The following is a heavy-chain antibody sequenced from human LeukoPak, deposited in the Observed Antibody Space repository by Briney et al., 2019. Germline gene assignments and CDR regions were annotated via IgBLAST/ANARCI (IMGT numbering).Heavy chain of an antibody. CDR2: IWYDGSNK. V-gene: IGHV3-33*06. CDR1: GFTFSSYG. Sequence: GGSLRLSCAASGFTFSSYGMHWVRQAPGKGLEWVAVIWYDGSNKYYGDSVKGRFTISRDNSKKTLYLQQTSRRGEDTAVVYCGKVQYLGHDMNFDSWGQGTLVTVSS. J-gene: IGHJ5*01. CDR3: GKVQYLGHDMNFDS. D-gene: IGHD3-9*01.